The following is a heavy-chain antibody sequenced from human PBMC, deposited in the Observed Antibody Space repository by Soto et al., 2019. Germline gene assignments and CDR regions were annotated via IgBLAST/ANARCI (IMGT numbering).Heavy chain of an antibody. J-gene: IGHJ4*02. CDR1: GGSISSSGYS. Sequence: SETLSITCAVSGGSISSSGYSWSWIRQPPGKGLEWVGYVYHSGSTYYNPSLKSRVTISVDRSKNQFSLKLSSVTAADTAVYYCASSHAGAHITAAVHWGQGTLVTVSS. V-gene: IGHV4-30-2*01. CDR2: VYHSGST. D-gene: IGHD6-13*01. CDR3: ASSHAGAHITAAVH.